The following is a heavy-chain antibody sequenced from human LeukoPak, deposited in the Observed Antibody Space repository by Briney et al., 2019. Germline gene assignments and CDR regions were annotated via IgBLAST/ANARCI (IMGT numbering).Heavy chain of an antibody. D-gene: IGHD3-22*01. V-gene: IGHV3-21*04. CDR1: GFTFSSYS. CDR2: ISSSSSYI. Sequence: GGSLRLSCAASGFTFSSYSMNWVRQAPGKGLEWVSSISSSSSYIYYADSVKGRFTISRDNSKNTLYLQMNSLRAEDTAVYYCAKRPWYYYDSSGYYDYWGQGTLVTVSS. J-gene: IGHJ4*02. CDR3: AKRPWYYYDSSGYYDY.